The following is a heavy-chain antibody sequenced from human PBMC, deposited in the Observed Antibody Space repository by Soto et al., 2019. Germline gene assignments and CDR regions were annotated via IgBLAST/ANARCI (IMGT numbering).Heavy chain of an antibody. CDR1: GFTFSSYA. J-gene: IGHJ6*02. D-gene: IGHD3-3*01. Sequence: PGGSLRLSCAGSGFTFSSYAMSWVRQAPGKGLEWVSAISGSGGSTYYADSVKGRFTISRDNSKNTLYLQMNSLRAEDTAVYYCAKDLSRQYDFWSGYYTLPHLYYYYGMDVWGQGTTVTVSS. CDR3: AKDLSRQYDFWSGYYTLPHLYYYYGMDV. V-gene: IGHV3-23*01. CDR2: ISGSGGST.